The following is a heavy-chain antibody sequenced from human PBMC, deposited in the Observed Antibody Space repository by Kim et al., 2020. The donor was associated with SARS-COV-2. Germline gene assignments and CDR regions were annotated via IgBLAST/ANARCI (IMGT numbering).Heavy chain of an antibody. CDR1: GGTFSSYA. Sequence: SVKFSCKASGGTFSSYAISWVRQAPGQGLEWMGRIIPILGIANYAQKFQGRVTITADKSTSTAYMELSSLRSEDTAVYYCASQITMVRGVITNYGMDVWGQGTTVTVSS. CDR2: IIPILGIA. CDR3: ASQITMVRGVITNYGMDV. V-gene: IGHV1-69*04. D-gene: IGHD3-10*01. J-gene: IGHJ6*02.